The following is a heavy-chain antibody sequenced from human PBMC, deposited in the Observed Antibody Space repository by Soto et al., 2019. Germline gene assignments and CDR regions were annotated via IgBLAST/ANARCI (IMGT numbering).Heavy chain of an antibody. CDR2: ISYDGNSE. D-gene: IGHD4-17*01. CDR1: GITFSKYG. CDR3: AKDRDYGGLAPYLAY. J-gene: IGHJ4*02. V-gene: IGHV3-30*18. Sequence: QVQLVESGGGVVQAGGSLRLSCAVSGITFSKYGMHWVRQAPGKGLEWVAVISYDGNSEFYAASVTGRFAISRDNSKNRLYLQMNSLRVDETAVFSWAKDRDYGGLAPYLAYWGGGPLVSAPS.